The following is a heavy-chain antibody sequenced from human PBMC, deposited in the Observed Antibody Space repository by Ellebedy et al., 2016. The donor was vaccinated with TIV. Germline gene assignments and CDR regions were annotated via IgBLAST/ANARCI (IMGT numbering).Heavy chain of an antibody. Sequence: GESLKISCAASGFTFSTYWMSWVRQAPGKGLERVAYIKLDGSAKTYVDSVKGRFAISRDNAKNSLYLQLNSLRAEDTAVYYRARAGGEWPFDYWGQGTLVTVSS. CDR1: GFTFSTYW. D-gene: IGHD3-3*01. CDR3: ARAGGEWPFDY. V-gene: IGHV3-7*03. J-gene: IGHJ4*02. CDR2: IKLDGSAK.